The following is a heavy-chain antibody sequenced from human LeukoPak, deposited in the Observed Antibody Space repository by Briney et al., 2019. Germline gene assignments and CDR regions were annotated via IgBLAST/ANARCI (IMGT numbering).Heavy chain of an antibody. CDR2: ISSSSSYI. V-gene: IGHV3-21*01. Sequence: GGSLRLSCAASGFTFSSYSMNWVRQAPGKGLEWVSSISSSSSYIYYADSVKGRFTISRDNAKNSLYPQMNSLRAEDTAVYYCARDFRVRYYFDYWGQGTLVTVSS. CDR1: GFTFSSYS. J-gene: IGHJ4*02. CDR3: ARDFRVRYYFDY. D-gene: IGHD3-10*01.